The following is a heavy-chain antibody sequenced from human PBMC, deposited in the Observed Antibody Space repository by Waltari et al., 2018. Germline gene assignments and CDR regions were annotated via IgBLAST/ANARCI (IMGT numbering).Heavy chain of an antibody. V-gene: IGHV3-23*01. J-gene: IGHJ4*02. Sequence: EVQLLESGGGLVQPGGSLRLSCAASGFTFSTYGMTWGRQAPGKGLEWVSTIDPPGPTYYADSVKGRFAISRDNSKNTLYLQMNSLRVEDTAVYYCAKDRRALVNGVPGEDYWGQGTLVTVSS. CDR3: AKDRRALVNGVPGEDY. CDR2: IDPPGPT. D-gene: IGHD3-9*01. CDR1: GFTFSTYG.